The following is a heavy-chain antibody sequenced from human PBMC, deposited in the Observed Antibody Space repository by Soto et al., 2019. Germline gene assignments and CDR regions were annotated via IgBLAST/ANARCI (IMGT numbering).Heavy chain of an antibody. D-gene: IGHD1-26*01. CDR2: IWYDGSNK. Sequence: PGGSLRLSCAASGFTFSSYGMHWVRQAPGKGLEWVAVIWYDGSNKYYADSVKGRFTISRDNSKNTLYLQMNSLRAEDTAVYYCARDLRWELLGGYYFDYWGQGTRVTVSS. CDR1: GFTFSSYG. CDR3: ARDLRWELLGGYYFDY. J-gene: IGHJ4*02. V-gene: IGHV3-33*01.